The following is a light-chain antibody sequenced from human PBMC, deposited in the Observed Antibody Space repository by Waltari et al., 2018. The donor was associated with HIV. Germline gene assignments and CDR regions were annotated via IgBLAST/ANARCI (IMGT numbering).Light chain of an antibody. V-gene: IGLV1-47*01. CDR3: AAWDYSLSVYV. CDR2: QTD. J-gene: IGLJ1*01. Sequence: QSVLSQPPSAPGTPGQMLTISASASTATTIARDDVHWLPQVPVASPRLLLYQTDPRPSWVTDRFSGSKSGTSASRVISGRRSEDEAQYYCAAWDYSLSVYVFGTGTKVIVL. CDR1: TATTIARDD.